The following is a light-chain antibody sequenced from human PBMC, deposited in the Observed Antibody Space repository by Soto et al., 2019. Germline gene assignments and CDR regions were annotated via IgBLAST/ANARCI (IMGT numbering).Light chain of an antibody. CDR2: AAS. CDR3: QKYGSAPGT. V-gene: IGKV1-27*01. Sequence: DIQMTQSPSSLSAFVGDRVTITCRASQGIKNYLAWYQHKPGKVPKLLIYAASTLQSGVPSRFSGGGSGTEFTPSISSLQPEDVSTYSCQKYGSAPGTLGQGTEVEIK. CDR1: QGIKNY. J-gene: IGKJ1*01.